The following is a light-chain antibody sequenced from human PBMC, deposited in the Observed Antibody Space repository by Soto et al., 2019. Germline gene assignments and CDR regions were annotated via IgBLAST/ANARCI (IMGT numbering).Light chain of an antibody. CDR1: ISDVVVYNY. Sequence: QSVLTQPASVSGSPGQSITISFTVTISDVVVYNYVSFYQQHPFKAPKLMIYDVINLPSLFSNRFSVSNSGNTASLTISCXQAEDEDDYDCSSYTSSSTRVFGTGTKVTVL. CDR2: DVI. V-gene: IGLV2-14*01. CDR3: SSYTSSSTRV. J-gene: IGLJ1*01.